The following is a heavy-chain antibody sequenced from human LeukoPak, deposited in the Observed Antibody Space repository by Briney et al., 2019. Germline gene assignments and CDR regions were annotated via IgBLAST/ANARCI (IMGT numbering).Heavy chain of an antibody. V-gene: IGHV4-59*08. CDR3: ASLIYDSSGYYFDK. D-gene: IGHD3-22*01. CDR2: IQYSGST. CDR1: GGSLSSYH. J-gene: IGHJ4*02. Sequence: SETLSLTCTVSGGSLSSYHWSWIRQSPGKGLEWMGYIQYSGSTNRNPSLKSRVTISVDTSKNQFSLKLSSVTAADTAVYYCASLIYDSSGYYFDKWGQGTLVTVSS.